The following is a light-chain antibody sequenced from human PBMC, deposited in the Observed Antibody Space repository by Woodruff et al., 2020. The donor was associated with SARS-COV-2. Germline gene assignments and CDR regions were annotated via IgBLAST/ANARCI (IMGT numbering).Light chain of an antibody. CDR3: QQYNV. CDR2: GAS. Sequence: LSLSPGERATLSCRASQSVSSSYLAWYQQKPGQAPRLLIYGASSRATGIPDRFSGSGSGTDFTLTISRLEPEDFAVYYCQQYNVFGGGTKVE. J-gene: IGKJ4*01. CDR1: QSVSSSY. V-gene: IGKV3-20*01.